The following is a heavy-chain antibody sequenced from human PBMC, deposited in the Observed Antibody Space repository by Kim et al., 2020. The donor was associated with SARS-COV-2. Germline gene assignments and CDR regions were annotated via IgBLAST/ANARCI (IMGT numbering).Heavy chain of an antibody. CDR3: VRVPYCGADCYSGDPLDI. V-gene: IGHV3-74*01. Sequence: GGSLRLSCAASGFTFRGYWMNWVREVPGKGPIWVSRISGGGTTTAYSDPVRGRFTISRDNAKSTLYLQMSGLRAEDSGVYYCVRVPYCGADCYSGDPLDIWGRGTMVTVSS. CDR1: GFTFRGYW. J-gene: IGHJ3*02. D-gene: IGHD2-21*02. CDR2: ISGGGTTT.